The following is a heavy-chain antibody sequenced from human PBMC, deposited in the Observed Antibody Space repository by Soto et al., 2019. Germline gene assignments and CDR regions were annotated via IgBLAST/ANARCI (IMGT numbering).Heavy chain of an antibody. D-gene: IGHD3-3*01. Sequence: GGSLRLSCSASGFTFSTYTMHWVRQPPGKGLQYVSGISSNGGSIYYADSVRGRFSISRDNSKNTLYVQMSSLRTDDTAVYYCVRNFGVTQYDSWGQGTLVTVSS. CDR3: VRNFGVTQYDS. CDR2: ISSNGGSI. CDR1: GFTFSTYT. J-gene: IGHJ4*02. V-gene: IGHV3-64D*08.